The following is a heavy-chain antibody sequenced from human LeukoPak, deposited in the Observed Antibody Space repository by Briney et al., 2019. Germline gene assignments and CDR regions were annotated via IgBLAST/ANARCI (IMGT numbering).Heavy chain of an antibody. CDR2: INHSGST. J-gene: IGHJ6*02. CDR3: ARDRYCSSTSCYKGYYYYGMDV. D-gene: IGHD2-2*02. Sequence: SETLSLTCAVYGGSFSGYYWSWIRQPPGKGLEWIGEINHSGSTNYNPSLKSRVTISVDTSKNQFSLKLSSVTAADTAVYYCARDRYCSSTSCYKGYYYYGMDVWGQGTTVTVSS. V-gene: IGHV4-34*01. CDR1: GGSFSGYY.